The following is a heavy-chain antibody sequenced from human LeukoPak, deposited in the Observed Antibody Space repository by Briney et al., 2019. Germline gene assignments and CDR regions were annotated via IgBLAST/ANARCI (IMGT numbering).Heavy chain of an antibody. CDR2: ITGSGGST. CDR1: GFTFSDHA. V-gene: IGHV3-23*01. Sequence: GGSLRLSCAASGFTFSDHAMRWVRQAPGKGLEWVSGITGSGGSTFYADSVKGRFTISRDNSKSTVYLQMNSLRAEDTAVYYCGKLECRGSSCYQSDRWGQGTLVTVSS. CDR3: GKLECRGSSCYQSDR. J-gene: IGHJ5*02. D-gene: IGHD3-22*01.